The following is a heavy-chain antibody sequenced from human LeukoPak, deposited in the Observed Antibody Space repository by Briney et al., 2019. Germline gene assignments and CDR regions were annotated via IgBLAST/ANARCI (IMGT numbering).Heavy chain of an antibody. CDR3: ARDRYSSGWTRFDY. Sequence: PGRSLRLSCAASGFXFSSYGIHWVRQAPGKGLEWVADIWYDGSNKYYADSVKGRSTISRDNSKNTLYLQMNSLRAEDTAVYYCARDRYSSGWTRFDYWGQGTLVTVSS. CDR1: GFXFSSYG. D-gene: IGHD6-19*01. CDR2: IWYDGSNK. J-gene: IGHJ4*02. V-gene: IGHV3-33*01.